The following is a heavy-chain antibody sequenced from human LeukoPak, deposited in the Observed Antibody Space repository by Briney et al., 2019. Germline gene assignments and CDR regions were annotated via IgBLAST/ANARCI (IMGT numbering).Heavy chain of an antibody. Sequence: SETLSLTCTVSGGSISSYYWSWIRPPPGKGLEWIGYIYYSGTTNYNPSLKSRLTISVDTSKNQFSLKLTSVTAADTAVYYCARRTGTYFDSWGQGTLVTVSS. CDR1: GGSISSYY. J-gene: IGHJ4*02. V-gene: IGHV4-59*01. CDR3: ARRTGTYFDS. D-gene: IGHD3-10*01. CDR2: IYYSGTT.